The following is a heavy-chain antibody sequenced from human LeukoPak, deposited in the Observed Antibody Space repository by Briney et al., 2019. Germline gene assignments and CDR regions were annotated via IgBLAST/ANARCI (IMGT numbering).Heavy chain of an antibody. CDR2: INPNSGGT. D-gene: IGHD4-17*01. CDR3: ARVYGDFDY. Sequence: ASVKVSCKASGYTFTGCYMHWVRQAPGQGREWMGRINPNSGGTNYAQNLQSTVSMSRDTSISTAYMEVSRLRSDDTAVYYCARVYGDFDYWGQRTLVTVSS. V-gene: IGHV1-2*06. J-gene: IGHJ4*02. CDR1: GYTFTGCY.